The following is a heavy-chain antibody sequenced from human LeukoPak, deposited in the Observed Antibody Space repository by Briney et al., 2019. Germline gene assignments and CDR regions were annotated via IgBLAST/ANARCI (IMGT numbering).Heavy chain of an antibody. J-gene: IGHJ4*02. CDR1: GFTFSTYN. D-gene: IGHD3-10*01. CDR3: TTGYMVRGGEIYYFDY. V-gene: IGHV3-15*01. CDR2: IKSKTDGGTT. Sequence: GGSLRLSCAASGFTFSTYNMNWVRQAPGKGLEWVGRIKSKTDGGTTDYAAPVKGRFTISRDDSKNTLYLQMNSLKTEDTAVYYCTTGYMVRGGEIYYFDYWGQGTLVTVSS.